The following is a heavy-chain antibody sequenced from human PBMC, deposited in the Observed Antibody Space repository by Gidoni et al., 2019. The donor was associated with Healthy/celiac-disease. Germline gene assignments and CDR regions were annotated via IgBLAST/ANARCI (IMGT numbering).Heavy chain of an antibody. CDR1: GGSISSSRYY. V-gene: IGHV4-39*01. CDR2: IYYSGST. Sequence: QLPLQASGPGLVKPWETLCRTCPVAGGSISSSRYYCGGIRQHPGKGLEWSGSIYYSGSTYSNPSLKSLVTISVDTSKNQFSLKLSSVTAADTAVYYCARQACRHVALDIWGQGTMVTVSS. D-gene: IGHD6-6*01. CDR3: ARQACRHVALDI. J-gene: IGHJ3*02.